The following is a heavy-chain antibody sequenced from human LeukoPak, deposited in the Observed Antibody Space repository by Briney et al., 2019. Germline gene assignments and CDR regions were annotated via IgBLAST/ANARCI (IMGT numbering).Heavy chain of an antibody. J-gene: IGHJ4*02. CDR3: ARSHYYGSRSYYPNFDY. CDR2: INAGCFGK. D-gene: IGHD3-10*01. V-gene: IGHV1-46*03. Sequence: AAVQVSCKACGYSYPNYYMHWVRQPPGKGVEWVGIINAGCFGKQYAPKLQGRHTMNRDTPTTTVYMELISLRTEDTAMLYCARSHYYGSRSYYPNFDYWGQGTLVAVSS. CDR1: GYSYPNYY.